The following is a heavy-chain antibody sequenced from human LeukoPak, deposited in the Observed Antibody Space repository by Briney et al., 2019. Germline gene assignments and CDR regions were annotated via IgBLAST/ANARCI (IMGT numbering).Heavy chain of an antibody. Sequence: GGSLRLSCAASGFTFRSCELSWVRQAPGKGLEWVSSISSLSTYTRYADSVKGRFTISRDNVKNSLYLQMNSLRAEDSAVYYCARDPSGWQAWYFDLWGRGTLVTVSS. CDR3: ARDPSGWQAWYFDL. V-gene: IGHV3-21*01. D-gene: IGHD6-19*01. CDR2: ISSLSTYT. CDR1: GFTFRSCE. J-gene: IGHJ2*01.